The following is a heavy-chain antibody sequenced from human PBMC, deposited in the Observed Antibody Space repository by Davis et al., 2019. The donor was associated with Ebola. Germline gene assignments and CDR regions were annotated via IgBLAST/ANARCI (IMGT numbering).Heavy chain of an antibody. V-gene: IGHV3-23*01. CDR2: ISVSGGST. D-gene: IGHD3-10*01. CDR3: AKAGFGELLISYYYGMDV. CDR1: GFTFSSYA. J-gene: IGHJ6*02. Sequence: PGGSLRLSCAASGFTFSSYAMSWVRQAPGKGLEWVSAISVSGGSTYYADSVKGRFTISRDNSKNTLYLQMNSLRAEDTAVYYCAKAGFGELLISYYYGMDVWGQGTTVTVSS.